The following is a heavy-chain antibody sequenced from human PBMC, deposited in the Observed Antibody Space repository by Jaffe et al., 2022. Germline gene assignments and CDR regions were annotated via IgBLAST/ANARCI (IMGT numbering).Heavy chain of an antibody. CDR2: IRYDGSNK. V-gene: IGHV3-30*02. J-gene: IGHJ6*03. Sequence: QVQLVESGGGVVQPGGSLRLSCAASGFTFSSYGMHWVRQAPGKGLEWVAFIRYDGSNKYYADSVKGRFTISRDNSKNTLYLQMNSLRAEDTAVYYCAKDVYDLPPGYYYYYMDVWGKGTTVTVSS. D-gene: IGHD5-12*01. CDR3: AKDVYDLPPGYYYYYMDV. CDR1: GFTFSSYG.